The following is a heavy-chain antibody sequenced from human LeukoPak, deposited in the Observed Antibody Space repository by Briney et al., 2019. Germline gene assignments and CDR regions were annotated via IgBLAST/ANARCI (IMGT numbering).Heavy chain of an antibody. Sequence: GASVKASCKASGYTFTSYYMHWVRQAPGQGLEWMGIINPSGGSTSYAQKFQGRVTMTRDMSTSTVYMELSSLRSEDTAVYYCAREAVAGTYFDDYWGQGTLVTVSS. CDR2: INPSGGST. CDR1: GYTFTSYY. J-gene: IGHJ4*02. CDR3: AREAVAGTYFDDY. V-gene: IGHV1-46*01. D-gene: IGHD6-19*01.